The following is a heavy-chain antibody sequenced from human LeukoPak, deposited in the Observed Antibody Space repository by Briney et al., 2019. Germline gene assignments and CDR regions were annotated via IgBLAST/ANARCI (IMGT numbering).Heavy chain of an antibody. V-gene: IGHV1-18*01. CDR1: VYTFTIYG. CDR3: ARANYGSGSYYGDY. D-gene: IGHD3-10*01. Sequence: ASVKVSCKSSVYTFTIYGISWVRQAPGRGLEWMGWIGAYNGNTNYAQKLQGRVTMTTDTSTSTAYMELRSQRSDDTAVYYCARANYGSGSYYGDYWGQGTLVTVSS. CDR2: IGAYNGNT. J-gene: IGHJ4*02.